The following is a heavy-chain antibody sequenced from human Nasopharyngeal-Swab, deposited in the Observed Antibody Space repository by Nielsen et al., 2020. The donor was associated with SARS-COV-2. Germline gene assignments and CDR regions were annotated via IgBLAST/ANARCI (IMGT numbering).Heavy chain of an antibody. CDR3: AGLHTVTTFNYYYYGMDV. V-gene: IGHV1-69*13. D-gene: IGHD4-17*01. J-gene: IGHJ6*02. CDR1: GGTFSSYA. CDR2: IIPIFGTA. Sequence: SVKVSCKASGGTFSSYAISWVRQAPGQGLEWMGGIIPIFGTANYAQKFQGRVTITADESTSTAYMELSSLRSEDTAVYYCAGLHTVTTFNYYYYGMDVWGQGTTVTVSS.